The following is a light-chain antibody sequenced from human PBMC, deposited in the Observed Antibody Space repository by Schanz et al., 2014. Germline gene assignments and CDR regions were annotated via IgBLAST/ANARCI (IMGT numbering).Light chain of an antibody. CDR1: SSDIGRYNY. J-gene: IGLJ3*02. V-gene: IGLV2-8*01. Sequence: QSVLTQPPSASGSPGQSVTISCTGTSSDIGRYNYVSWYQHHPGKAPKLLIYDVTKRPSGVPDRFSGSKSGNTASLTVSGLQAEDEAVYYCSSYTSSSTWVFGGGTKLTVL. CDR3: SSYTSSSTWV. CDR2: DVT.